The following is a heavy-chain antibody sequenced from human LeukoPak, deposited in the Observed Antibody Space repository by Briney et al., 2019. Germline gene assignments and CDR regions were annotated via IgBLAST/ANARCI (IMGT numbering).Heavy chain of an antibody. J-gene: IGHJ4*02. CDR2: ISSSGSIM. Sequence: GGSLCLSCAAPGFTFSSMELNWVCQAPGKGLGGVSYISSSGSIMYSADSVKGRFTISRDNAKNSLYLQMNSLRAEDTAIYYCSGQYSSSSVVDYWGQGTLVTVSS. V-gene: IGHV3-48*03. CDR1: GFTFSSM. CDR3: SGQYSSSSVVDY. D-gene: IGHD6-6*01.